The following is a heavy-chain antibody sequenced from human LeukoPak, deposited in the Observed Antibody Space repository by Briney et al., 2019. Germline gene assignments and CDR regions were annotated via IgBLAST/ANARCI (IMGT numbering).Heavy chain of an antibody. CDR2: IDTDGSST. CDR1: GFTVSSNY. D-gene: IGHD3-10*01. Sequence: GGSLRLSCAASGFTVSSNYMSWVRQAPGKGLVWVSRIDTDGSSTSYADSVKGRFTISRDNSKNTLYLQMNSLRAEDTAVYYCATDYFGSVNYWGQGTLVTVPS. J-gene: IGHJ4*02. CDR3: ATDYFGSVNY. V-gene: IGHV3-74*01.